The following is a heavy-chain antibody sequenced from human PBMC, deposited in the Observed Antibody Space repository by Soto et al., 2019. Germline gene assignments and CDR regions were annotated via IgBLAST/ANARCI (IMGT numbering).Heavy chain of an antibody. V-gene: IGHV4-39*01. Sequence: SETLSLTCTVSGGSISSSSYYWGWIRQPPGKGLEWIGSIYYSGSTYYNPSLKSRVTIPVDTSKNQFSLKLSSVTAADTAVYYCARSPDYYGSGSYYHYYYYGMDVWGQGTTVTVSS. CDR2: IYYSGST. CDR1: GGSISSSSYY. CDR3: ARSPDYYGSGSYYHYYYYGMDV. J-gene: IGHJ6*02. D-gene: IGHD3-10*01.